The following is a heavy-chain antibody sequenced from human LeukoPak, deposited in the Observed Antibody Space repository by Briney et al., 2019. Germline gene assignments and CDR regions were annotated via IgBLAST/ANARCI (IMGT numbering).Heavy chain of an antibody. Sequence: PSETLSLTCTVSGGSISSSSYYWGWIRRPPGKGLEWIGSIYYSGSTYYNPSLKSRVTISVDTSKNQFSLKLSSVTAADTAVYYCARHGRWELRYYFDYWGQGTLVTVSS. D-gene: IGHD1-26*01. J-gene: IGHJ4*02. CDR3: ARHGRWELRYYFDY. CDR1: GGSISSSSYY. V-gene: IGHV4-39*01. CDR2: IYYSGST.